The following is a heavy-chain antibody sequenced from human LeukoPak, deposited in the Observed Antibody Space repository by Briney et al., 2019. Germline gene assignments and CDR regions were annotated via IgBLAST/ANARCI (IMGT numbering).Heavy chain of an antibody. CDR1: GYTFTSYH. J-gene: IGHJ4*02. CDR2: INVSSGST. V-gene: IGHV1-46*01. CDR3: ARSFGAVPGQFDY. D-gene: IGHD2-2*01. Sequence: ASVKVSCKASGYTFTSYHMDWVRQAPGQGLEWMGLINVSSGSTTYAQRFQGRVTMTRDTSTSTLYMELSSLRSEDTAIYYCARSFGAVPGQFDYWGQGTLVTVSS.